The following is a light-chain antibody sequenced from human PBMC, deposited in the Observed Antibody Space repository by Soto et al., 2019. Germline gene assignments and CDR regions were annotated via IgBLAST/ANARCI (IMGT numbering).Light chain of an antibody. CDR3: TSYTSTIPYV. CDR1: SNDVGGYNY. Sequence: QSALTQPASVSGSPGQSITISCTGSSNDVGGYNYVSWYQQHPGQAPKLIMYEVSDRPSGVSPRFSGSKSGNTASLTISGLQVEDEADYFCTSYTSTIPYVFGSGTKLTVL. CDR2: EVS. V-gene: IGLV2-14*01. J-gene: IGLJ6*01.